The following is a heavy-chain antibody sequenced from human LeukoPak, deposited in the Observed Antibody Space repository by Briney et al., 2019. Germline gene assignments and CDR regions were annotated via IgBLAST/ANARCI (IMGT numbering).Heavy chain of an antibody. CDR2: IYSGGST. Sequence: GGSLRLSCAASGFTVSSNYMNWVRQAPGKGLEWVSIIYSGGSTYYADSVKGRFTISRDDSKNTLYLQMNSLRAEDTAVYYCARSNDAFDIWGQGTMVTVSS. V-gene: IGHV3-53*01. J-gene: IGHJ3*02. D-gene: IGHD5/OR15-5a*01. CDR1: GFTVSSNY. CDR3: ARSNDAFDI.